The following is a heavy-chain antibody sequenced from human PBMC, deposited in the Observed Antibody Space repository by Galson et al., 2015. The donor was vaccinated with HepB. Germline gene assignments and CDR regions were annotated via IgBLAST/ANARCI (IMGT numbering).Heavy chain of an antibody. V-gene: IGHV3-30-3*01. J-gene: IGHJ3*02. D-gene: IGHD2-2*01. CDR1: GFTFSSYA. CDR3: AREDIVVVPAAGGFDI. Sequence: SLRLSCAASGFTFSSYAMHWVRQAPGKGLEWVAVISYDGSNKYYADSVKGRFTISRDNSKNTLYLQMNSLRAEDTAVYYCAREDIVVVPAAGGFDIWGQGTMVTVSS. CDR2: ISYDGSNK.